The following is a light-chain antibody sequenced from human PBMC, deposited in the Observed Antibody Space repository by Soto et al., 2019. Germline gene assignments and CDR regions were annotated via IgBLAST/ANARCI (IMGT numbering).Light chain of an antibody. CDR1: QSVSSSY. CDR3: QKYCTSPLYT. J-gene: IGKJ2*01. CDR2: GAS. Sequence: EIVLTQSPGTLSLSPGERATLSCRASQSVSSSYLAWYQQKPGQAPRLLIYGASSRATGIPDRLSGSGSGTDFTLTISRREPQEFALYYYQKYCTSPLYTFGQVTELEIK. V-gene: IGKV3-20*01.